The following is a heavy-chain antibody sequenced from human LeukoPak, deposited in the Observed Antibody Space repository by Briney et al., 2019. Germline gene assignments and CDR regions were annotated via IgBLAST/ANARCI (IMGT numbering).Heavy chain of an antibody. Sequence: PGGSLRLSCSAPGFTFSKYAMHWVRQAPGKGLEYVSAINDNGRSTYYADSVKGRFSISRDNSKNTLYLQMSSLRAEDTAVYYCASNRLNYDFWSGYFEGPPYYFDYWGQGTLVTVSS. J-gene: IGHJ4*02. CDR1: GFTFSKYA. D-gene: IGHD3-3*01. V-gene: IGHV3-64D*09. CDR2: INDNGRST. CDR3: ASNRLNYDFWSGYFEGPPYYFDY.